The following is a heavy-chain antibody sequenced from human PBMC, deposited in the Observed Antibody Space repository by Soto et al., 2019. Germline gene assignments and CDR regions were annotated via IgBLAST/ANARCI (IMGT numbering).Heavy chain of an antibody. J-gene: IGHJ4*02. Sequence: PGGSLRLSCIASGFIFSDNWMHWVRQAPGKGLVWVSRINADGTNTAYGDSMKGRFTICRDNAKNSLYLEMNSLRAEDTAVYYCARESEDLTSNFDYWGQGTLVTVSS. CDR2: INADGTNT. CDR1: GFIFSDNW. V-gene: IGHV3-74*01. CDR3: ARESEDLTSNFDY.